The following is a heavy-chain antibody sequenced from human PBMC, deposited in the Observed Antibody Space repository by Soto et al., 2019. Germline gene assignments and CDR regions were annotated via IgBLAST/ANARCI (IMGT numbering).Heavy chain of an antibody. Sequence: SETLSLTCTVSGGSISSGGYYWSWIRQHPGKGLEWIGYIYYSGSTYYNPSLKSRVTISVDTSKNQFSLKLSSVTAADTAVYYCARDRRLQPYNWFDPRGQGTLVTVSS. CDR1: GGSISSGGYY. V-gene: IGHV4-31*03. J-gene: IGHJ5*02. CDR3: ARDRRLQPYNWFDP. D-gene: IGHD4-4*01. CDR2: IYYSGST.